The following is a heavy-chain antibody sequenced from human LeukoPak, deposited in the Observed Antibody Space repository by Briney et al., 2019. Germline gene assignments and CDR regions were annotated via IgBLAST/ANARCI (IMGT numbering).Heavy chain of an antibody. CDR3: ARGGSFNGDFPYYYYGMDV. CDR1: GFTFSSYG. CDR2: ISYDGSNK. J-gene: IGHJ6*02. D-gene: IGHD4-17*01. V-gene: IGHV3-30*03. Sequence: GGSLRLSCAASGFTFSSYGMHWVRQAPGKGLEWVAVISYDGSNKYYADSVKGRFTISRDNSKNTLYLQMNSLRAEDTAVYYCARGGSFNGDFPYYYYGMDVWGQGTTVTVSS.